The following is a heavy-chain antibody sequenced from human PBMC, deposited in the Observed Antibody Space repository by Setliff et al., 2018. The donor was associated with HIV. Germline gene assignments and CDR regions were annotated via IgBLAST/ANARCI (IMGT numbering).Heavy chain of an antibody. CDR2: IYYSGSA. J-gene: IGHJ4*02. V-gene: IGHV4-39*01. CDR1: GASFSDYY. CDR3: ARHRVITGSFDY. Sequence: SETLSLTCAVYGASFSDYYWGWIRQPPGKGLEWIGSIYYSGSAYYNPSLKSRVTISVDTSKNQFSLKLNSVTAADTAVFYCARHRVITGSFDYWGQGTLVTVSS. D-gene: IGHD3-10*01.